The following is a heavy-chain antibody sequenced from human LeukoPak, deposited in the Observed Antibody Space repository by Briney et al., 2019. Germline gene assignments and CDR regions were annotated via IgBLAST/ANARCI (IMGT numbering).Heavy chain of an antibody. D-gene: IGHD4-17*01. CDR2: ISGSGGST. Sequence: PGGSLRLSCAASGFTFSSYAMSWVRQAPGKGLEWVSAISGSGGSTYYADSVKGRFTISRDNSKNTLYLQMNSLRAEDTAVYYCAKVLTEGYGDYAPSLDYWGQGTLVTVSS. CDR1: GFTFSSYA. V-gene: IGHV3-23*01. J-gene: IGHJ4*02. CDR3: AKVLTEGYGDYAPSLDY.